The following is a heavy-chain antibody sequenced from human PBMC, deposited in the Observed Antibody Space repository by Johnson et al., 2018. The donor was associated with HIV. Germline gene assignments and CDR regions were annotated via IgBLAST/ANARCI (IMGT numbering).Heavy chain of an antibody. CDR1: GFTFSSYW. J-gene: IGHJ3*02. D-gene: IGHD3-22*01. Sequence: VQLVESGGGFVQPGGSLRLSCAASGFTFSSYWMSWVRQAPGKGLEWVANIKQDGSEKYYVDSVKGRFTISRDNAKNSLYLQMNSLRAEDTAVYYCARESDSSGYYSDAFDSWGQGTMVTVSS. V-gene: IGHV3-7*05. CDR2: IKQDGSEK. CDR3: ARESDSSGYYSDAFDS.